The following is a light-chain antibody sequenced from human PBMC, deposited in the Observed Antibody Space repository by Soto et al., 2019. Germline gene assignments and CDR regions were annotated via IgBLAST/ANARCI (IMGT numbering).Light chain of an antibody. J-gene: IGKJ1*01. CDR3: LHAIPYPLT. CDR1: QSLVHSDGNTY. V-gene: IGKV2-24*01. CDR2: KIS. Sequence: DIVLTQTPLSSPVTLGQPASISCRSSQSLVHSDGNTYLGWLQQRPGQPPRLLIYKISNRFCGVXDXFSASGAGTDFTLKISRVDAEDVGVYYCLHAIPYPLTFGHGPKVHLK.